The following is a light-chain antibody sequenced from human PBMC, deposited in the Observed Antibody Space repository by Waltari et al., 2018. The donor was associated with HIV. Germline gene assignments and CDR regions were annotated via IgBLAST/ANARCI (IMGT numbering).Light chain of an antibody. V-gene: IGLV2-23*02. J-gene: IGLJ2*01. Sequence: QSALTQPASVSGSPGQSITISCTGTSSDVGGYNLVSWYQQHPGKAPKLMIYDVSKRPSGVSNRFSGSKSGHTASLTISGLQAEDEADYYGCAYAGSTTYVIFGGGTKLTVL. CDR3: CAYAGSTTYVI. CDR2: DVS. CDR1: SSDVGGYNL.